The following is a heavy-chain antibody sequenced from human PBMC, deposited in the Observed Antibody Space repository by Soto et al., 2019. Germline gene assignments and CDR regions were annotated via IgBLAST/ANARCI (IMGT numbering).Heavy chain of an antibody. V-gene: IGHV3-30*18. Sequence: QVQLVESGGGVVQPGRSLRLSCAASGFTFSSYGMHWVRQAPGKGLEWVAVISYDGSNKYYADSVKGRFTISRDNSKKALYLKMKSLRAEDTAVYYCAKDEWGKWNYGLYYYYYGMHVWVQGTTVTVSS. CDR1: GFTFSSYG. CDR2: ISYDGSNK. CDR3: AKDEWGKWNYGLYYYYYGMHV. D-gene: IGHD1-7*01. J-gene: IGHJ6*02.